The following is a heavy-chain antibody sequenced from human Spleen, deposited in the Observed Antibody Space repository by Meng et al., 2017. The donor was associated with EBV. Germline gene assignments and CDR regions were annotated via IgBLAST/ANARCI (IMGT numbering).Heavy chain of an antibody. Sequence: VQLVESGGGLVKPGGSLRLSWAASGFIFSDSYMTWIRQTPGKGLEWISYISNSGTTIKYADSVKGRFTISRDNAKNSLYLQLNSLRVDDTAVYYCARGSGRWTFDYWGQGTLVTVSS. CDR1: GFIFSDSY. CDR3: ARGSGRWTFDY. J-gene: IGHJ4*02. D-gene: IGHD1-26*01. V-gene: IGHV3-11*01. CDR2: ISNSGTTI.